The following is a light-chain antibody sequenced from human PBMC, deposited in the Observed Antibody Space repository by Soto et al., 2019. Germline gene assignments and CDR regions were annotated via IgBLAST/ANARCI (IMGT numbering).Light chain of an antibody. CDR1: QIVSSN. CDR3: QQYGNSFVG. V-gene: IGKV3-20*01. J-gene: IGKJ1*01. CDR2: GAS. Sequence: EMVMTQSPATLSVSPGERATLSCRASQIVSSNLAWYQQKPGQAPRLLISGASNRATDIPDRFSGSGSGTDFTLIISRLEPEDFAVYYCQQYGNSFVGFGQGTKVDIK.